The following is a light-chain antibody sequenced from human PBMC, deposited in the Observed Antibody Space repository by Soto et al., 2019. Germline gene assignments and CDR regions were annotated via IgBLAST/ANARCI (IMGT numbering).Light chain of an antibody. J-gene: IGKJ5*01. V-gene: IGKV1-6*01. CDR1: QGIRND. CDR3: QQYENLPT. CDR2: VTS. Sequence: AIQMTQSPSSLSASVGDRVTITCRASQGIRNDLGWYQQKPGKAPKLLIYVTSTLQTGVPSRFSGSRSGADFTLTISSLQPEDIATYYCQQYENLPTFGQGTRLEIK.